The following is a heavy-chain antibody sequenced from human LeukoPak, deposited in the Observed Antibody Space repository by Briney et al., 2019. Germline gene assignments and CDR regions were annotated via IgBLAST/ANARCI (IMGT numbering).Heavy chain of an antibody. CDR3: ARVLHYYYYMDV. J-gene: IGHJ6*03. CDR1: GGSFSGYY. CDR2: INHSGST. Sequence: SETLSLTCAVYGGSFSGYYWSWIRQPPGKGLEWIGEINHSGSTNYNPSRKSRVTISVDTSKNQFSLKLSSVTAADTAVYYCARVLHYYYYMDVWGKGTTVTISS. V-gene: IGHV4-34*01.